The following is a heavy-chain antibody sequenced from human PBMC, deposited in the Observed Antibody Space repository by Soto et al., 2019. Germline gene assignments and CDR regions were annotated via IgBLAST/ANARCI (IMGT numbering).Heavy chain of an antibody. CDR1: GYPFISYA. D-gene: IGHD2-15*01. CDR3: ARGTIVVAAYYYMDV. V-gene: IGHV1-18*01. CDR2: ISGYNGDT. J-gene: IGHJ6*03. Sequence: QGQLVQSGAEVKKPEASVRVSCKASGYPFISYAISWLRQAPGQGLEWMGWISGYNGDTEYAQKFQGRLTMTRDTPTTTAYMELGSLRSDDTAVYFCARGTIVVAAYYYMDVWGNGTTVIVSS.